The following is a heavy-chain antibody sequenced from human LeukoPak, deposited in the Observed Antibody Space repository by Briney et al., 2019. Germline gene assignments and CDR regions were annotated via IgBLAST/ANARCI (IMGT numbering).Heavy chain of an antibody. CDR1: GFTFSSYW. CDR2: IKQDGSEK. V-gene: IGHV3-7*01. J-gene: IGHJ4*02. CDR3: AKDRGSSWFDY. D-gene: IGHD6-13*01. Sequence: GGSLRLSCAASGFTFSSYWMNWVRQAPGKGLEWVANIKQDGSEKYYVDSVKGRFTISRDNAKNSLYLQMNSLRAEDTAVYYFAKDRGSSWFDYWGQGTLVTVSS.